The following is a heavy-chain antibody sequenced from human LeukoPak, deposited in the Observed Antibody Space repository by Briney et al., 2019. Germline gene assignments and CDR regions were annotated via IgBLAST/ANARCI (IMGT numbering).Heavy chain of an antibody. J-gene: IGHJ4*02. CDR3: ASGSSAALHDHYGSGSYYNLGY. CDR2: FDPADGET. D-gene: IGHD3-10*01. V-gene: IGHV1-24*01. CDR1: VYTLNELS. Sequence: GASVTVSFKVSVYTLNELSMHWVRQAPGKGLEWMGGFDPADGETIYAQKFRDRVTMTEDTSTDTAYMELSSLRSEDTAVYYCASGSSAALHDHYGSGSYYNLGYWGQGTLVTVSS.